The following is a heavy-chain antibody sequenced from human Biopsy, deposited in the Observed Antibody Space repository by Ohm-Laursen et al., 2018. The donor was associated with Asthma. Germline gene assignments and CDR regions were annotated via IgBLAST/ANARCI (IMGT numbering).Heavy chain of an antibody. Sequence: GASVKVSCKTSGYPFTSAGITWVRQAPGQGLEWMGWISVYNGNTKVAQKLQDRVTMITDTSTSTAYMELGSLRSDDTAVYFCARAVDYAHYYGIDVWGQGTTVTVS. CDR1: GYPFTSAG. CDR3: ARAVDYAHYYGIDV. V-gene: IGHV1-18*01. J-gene: IGHJ6*02. CDR2: ISVYNGNT. D-gene: IGHD3-16*01.